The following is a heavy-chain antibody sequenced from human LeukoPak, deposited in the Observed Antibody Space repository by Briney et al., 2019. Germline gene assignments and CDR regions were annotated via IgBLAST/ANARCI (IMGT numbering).Heavy chain of an antibody. J-gene: IGHJ4*02. V-gene: IGHV4-59*01. CDR3: ARESPEGAGFDY. CDR1: GGSISSYY. D-gene: IGHD6-19*01. Sequence: SETLSLTCTVSGGSISSYYWSWIRQPPGKGLEWIGYTYYSGSTNYNPSLKSRVTISVDTSKNQFSLKLSSVTAADTAVYYCARESPEGAGFDYWGQGTLVTVSS. CDR2: TYYSGST.